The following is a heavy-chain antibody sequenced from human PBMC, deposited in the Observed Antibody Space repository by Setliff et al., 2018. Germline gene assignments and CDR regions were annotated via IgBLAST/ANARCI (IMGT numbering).Heavy chain of an antibody. V-gene: IGHV1-24*01. J-gene: IGHJ4*02. CDR2: FDPEDGET. D-gene: IGHD2-2*01. Sequence: ASVKVSCKVSGYTLTELSMHWVRQAPGKGLEWMGGFDPEDGETINAQKFQGRVTMTEDTPTDTAYRELSSLRSEDTAVYYCATGVFFLGYCSSTSCQLDYWGQGTLVTVSS. CDR1: GYTLTELS. CDR3: ATGVFFLGYCSSTSCQLDY.